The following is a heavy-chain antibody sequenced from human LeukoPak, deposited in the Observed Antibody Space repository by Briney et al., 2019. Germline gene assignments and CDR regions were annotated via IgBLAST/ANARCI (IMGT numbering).Heavy chain of an antibody. J-gene: IGHJ4*02. CDR2: VSSSSNYI. D-gene: IGHD3-16*01. CDR3: ARDRMITTLDY. Sequence: KAGGSLRLSCAASGFTFSSYSMSWVRQAPGKGLEWVSSVSSSSNYIYYADSVKGRFTISRDNAKNSLYLQMNSLRAEDTAVYYCARDRMITTLDYWGQGTLVTVSS. V-gene: IGHV3-21*01. CDR1: GFTFSSYS.